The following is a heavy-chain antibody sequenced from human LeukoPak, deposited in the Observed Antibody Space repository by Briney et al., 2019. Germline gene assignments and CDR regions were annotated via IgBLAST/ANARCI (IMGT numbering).Heavy chain of an antibody. J-gene: IGHJ4*02. Sequence: GGSLRLSCAASGFTFSSYAMSWVRQAPGKGLEWVSAISGSGGSTYYADSVKGRFTISRDNSKNTLYLQMNSLRAEDTAVYYCAKDQEPHYYDSSGYYFVANYWGQGTLVTASS. V-gene: IGHV3-23*01. D-gene: IGHD3-22*01. CDR2: ISGSGGST. CDR3: AKDQEPHYYDSSGYYFVANY. CDR1: GFTFSSYA.